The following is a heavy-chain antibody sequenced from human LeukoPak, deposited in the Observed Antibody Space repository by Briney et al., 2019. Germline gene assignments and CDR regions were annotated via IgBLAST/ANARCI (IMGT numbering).Heavy chain of an antibody. J-gene: IGHJ6*03. CDR1: GGTFSSYA. Sequence: SVKVSCKASGGTFSSYAISWVRQAPGHGLEWMGGLIPIFSTTNYAQKFQDRVTITADKSTSTAYMELSSLRSEDTAVYYCARVVGLTGYSSSWYSGYYYYMDVWGPGTLVTVSS. CDR3: ARVVGLTGYSSSWYSGYYYYMDV. D-gene: IGHD6-13*01. V-gene: IGHV1-69*06. CDR2: LIPIFSTT.